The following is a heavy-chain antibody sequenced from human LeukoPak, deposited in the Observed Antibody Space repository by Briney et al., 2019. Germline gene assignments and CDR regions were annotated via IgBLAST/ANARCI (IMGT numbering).Heavy chain of an antibody. V-gene: IGHV4-30-4*08. Sequence: SETLSLTCTVSGASISTGYYSWTWIRQHPGKGLEWIGCLHPTGSTYYNPSLKSRVTISVDTSKNQFSLKLSSVTAADTAVYYCARHFTDAFDIWGQGTMVTVSS. D-gene: IGHD3-3*02. CDR2: LHPTGST. CDR3: ARHFTDAFDI. CDR1: GASISTGYYS. J-gene: IGHJ3*02.